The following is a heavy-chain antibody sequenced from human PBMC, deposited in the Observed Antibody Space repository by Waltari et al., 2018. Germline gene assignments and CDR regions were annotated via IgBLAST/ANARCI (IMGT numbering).Heavy chain of an antibody. Sequence: QVQLVESGGGVVQPGRSLRLSCAASGFTFSSYGMHWVRPAPATGLAWVAVISYDGSNKYYADSVKGRFTISRDNSKNTLYLQMNSLRAEDTAVYYCAKDGYDSSGYYYGGGYYFDYWGQGTLVTVSS. J-gene: IGHJ4*02. CDR1: GFTFSSYG. D-gene: IGHD3-22*01. CDR3: AKDGYDSSGYYYGGGYYFDY. V-gene: IGHV3-30*18. CDR2: ISYDGSNK.